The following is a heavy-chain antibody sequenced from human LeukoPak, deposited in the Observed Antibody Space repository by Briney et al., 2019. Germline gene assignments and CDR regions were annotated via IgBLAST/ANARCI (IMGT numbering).Heavy chain of an antibody. CDR1: GGSISSGSYY. V-gene: IGHV4-61*02. CDR3: AREKTYYDFWSGYYNPLDY. CDR2: VYTSGST. Sequence: SETLSLTCTVSGGSISSGSYYWSWIRQPAGKGLEWIGRVYTSGSTNYSPSLKSRVTISVDTSKNQFSLKLSSVTAADTAVFYCAREKTYYDFWSGYYNPLDYWGQGTLVTVSS. D-gene: IGHD3-3*01. J-gene: IGHJ4*02.